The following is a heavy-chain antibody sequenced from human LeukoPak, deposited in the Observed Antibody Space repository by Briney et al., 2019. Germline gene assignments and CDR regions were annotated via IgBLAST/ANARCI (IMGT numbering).Heavy chain of an antibody. CDR3: AREPTVTTFGY. CDR2: ITSSSSYI. Sequence: PGGSLRLSCAASGFTFSIYNMNWVRQAPGKGLEWVSSITSSSSYIYYAHSVKGRFTISRDNATNSLYPQMSSLRAEDTAVYYCAREPTVTTFGYWGQGTLVTVSS. D-gene: IGHD4-17*01. J-gene: IGHJ4*02. V-gene: IGHV3-21*01. CDR1: GFTFSIYN.